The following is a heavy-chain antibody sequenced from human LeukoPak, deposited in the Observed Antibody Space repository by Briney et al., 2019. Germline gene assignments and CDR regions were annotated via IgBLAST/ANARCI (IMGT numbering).Heavy chain of an antibody. CDR3: ARGPPHYYDSITGAFDI. Sequence: GASVKVSCKASGYTFTSYAMNWVRQAPGQGLEWMGWINPNSGGTNYAQKFQGRVTMTRDTSISTAYMELSRLRSDDTAVYYCARGPPHYYDSITGAFDIWGQGTMVTVSS. J-gene: IGHJ3*02. CDR1: GYTFTSYA. D-gene: IGHD3-22*01. CDR2: INPNSGGT. V-gene: IGHV1-2*02.